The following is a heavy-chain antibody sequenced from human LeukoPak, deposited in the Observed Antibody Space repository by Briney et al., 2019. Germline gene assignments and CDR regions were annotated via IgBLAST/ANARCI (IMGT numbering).Heavy chain of an antibody. CDR3: AKRSSFSSGWFTD. D-gene: IGHD6-19*01. Sequence: GGSLRLSCAASGFTFSDFSMTWVRQAPGKGLEWVSAITGDGAYTDYADSVKGRFTISRDNSNNTLYLQMNSLRAEDTAVYYCAKRSSFSSGWFTDWGQGTLVTVSS. V-gene: IGHV3-23*01. CDR2: ITGDGAYT. CDR1: GFTFSDFS. J-gene: IGHJ4*02.